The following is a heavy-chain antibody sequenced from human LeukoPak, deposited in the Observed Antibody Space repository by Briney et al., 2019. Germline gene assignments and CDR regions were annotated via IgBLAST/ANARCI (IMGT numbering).Heavy chain of an antibody. CDR3: ARWDRFHGV. D-gene: IGHD1-14*01. J-gene: IGHJ4*02. CDR2: ISSTSTYI. V-gene: IGHV3-21*01. CDR1: GFTFSTYS. Sequence: GGSLRLSCAASGFTFSTYSMNWVRQAPGKGLEWVSSISSTSTYIYYADSVKGRFTISRDNAKNSLYLQMDNLRAEDTAVYYCARWDRFHGVWGQGTLVTVSS.